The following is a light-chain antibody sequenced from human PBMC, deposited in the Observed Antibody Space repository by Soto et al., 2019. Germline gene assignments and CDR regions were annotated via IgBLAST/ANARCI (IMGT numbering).Light chain of an antibody. V-gene: IGLV2-14*01. Sequence: QSVLTQPASVSGSPGQSITISCTGTSSDVGGYNYVSWYQQHPGKAPKLMIYDVSNRPSGVSNRCSGSKSGNTASLTISGLQAEDEADYYCSSYTSSSTPLVFGTGTKLTVL. CDR1: SSDVGGYNY. CDR2: DVS. J-gene: IGLJ1*01. CDR3: SSYTSSSTPLV.